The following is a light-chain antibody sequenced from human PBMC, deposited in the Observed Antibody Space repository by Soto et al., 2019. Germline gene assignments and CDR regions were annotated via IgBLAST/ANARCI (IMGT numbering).Light chain of an antibody. CDR1: QSVSSSY. V-gene: IGKV3-20*01. CDR3: QQYGSSPKYT. J-gene: IGKJ2*01. Sequence: EIVLTQSPGTLSLSPGERATLSCRASQSVSSSYLAWYQQKPGQAPRLLTYGTSTRATGIPDRISGSGSGTDFTLTISRLAPEDSALYYCQQYGSSPKYTFGQGTKLEIK. CDR2: GTS.